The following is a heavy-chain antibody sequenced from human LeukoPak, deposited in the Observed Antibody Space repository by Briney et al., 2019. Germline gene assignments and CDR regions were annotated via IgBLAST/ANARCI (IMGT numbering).Heavy chain of an antibody. CDR1: GGSISSSNW. CDR3: ARRGSRYYYDSSGYYPASFLDY. V-gene: IGHV4-4*02. Sequence: SETLSLTCAVSGGSISSSNWWSWVRQPPGKGLEWIGEIYHSGSTNYNPSLKSRVTISVDKSKNQFSLKLSSVTAADTAVYYCARRGSRYYYDSSGYYPASFLDYWGQGTLVTVSS. J-gene: IGHJ4*02. D-gene: IGHD3-22*01. CDR2: IYHSGST.